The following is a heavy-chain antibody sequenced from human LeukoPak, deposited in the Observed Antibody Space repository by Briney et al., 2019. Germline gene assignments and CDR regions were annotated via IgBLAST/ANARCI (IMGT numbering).Heavy chain of an antibody. CDR3: ARGLVLEWLADY. CDR2: ISSGSNII. CDR1: GFTFSSYS. Sequence: PGGSLRLSCGASGFTFSSYSMNWVRQAPGKGLEWISYISSGSNIIDYADSVKGRFTISRDNAKNSLSLQMNSLRDEDTAVYYCARGLVLEWLADYWGQGTLVTVSS. V-gene: IGHV3-48*02. J-gene: IGHJ4*02. D-gene: IGHD6-19*01.